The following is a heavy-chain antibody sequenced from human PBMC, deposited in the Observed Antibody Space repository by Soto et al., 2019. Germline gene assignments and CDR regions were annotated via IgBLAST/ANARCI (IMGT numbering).Heavy chain of an antibody. CDR1: GGSISSYY. CDR3: ARGLRFPYYYYYGMDV. CDR2: IYYSGST. V-gene: IGHV4-59*01. Sequence: SLTCTVSGGSISSYYWSWIRQPPGKGLEWIGYIYYSGSTNYNPSLKSRVTISVDTSKNQFSLKLSSVTAEDTAVYYCARGLRFPYYYYYGMDVWCQGPKVTV. J-gene: IGHJ6*02. D-gene: IGHD3-3*01.